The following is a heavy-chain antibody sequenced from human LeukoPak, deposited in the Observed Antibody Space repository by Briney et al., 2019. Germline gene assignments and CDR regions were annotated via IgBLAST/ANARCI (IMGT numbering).Heavy chain of an antibody. D-gene: IGHD4-17*01. J-gene: IGHJ4*02. CDR2: ISSSSSYI. Sequence: PGGSLRLSCAASGFTFSFYAMNWVRQAPGKGLEWVSSISSSSSYIYYADSVTGRFTISRDNAKNSLYLQMNSLRAEGTAVYYCARDSLPTVTTYAEPTDHDYWGQGTLVTVSS. V-gene: IGHV3-21*01. CDR1: GFTFSFYA. CDR3: ARDSLPTVTTYAEPTDHDY.